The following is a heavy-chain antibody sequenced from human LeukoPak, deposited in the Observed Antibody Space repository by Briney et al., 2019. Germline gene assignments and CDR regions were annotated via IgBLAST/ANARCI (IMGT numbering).Heavy chain of an antibody. V-gene: IGHV4-61*01. CDR2: IHYSRST. CDR1: GGSISSSSYY. CDR3: ARQVYSSSWSYYFEY. Sequence: SETLSLTCTVSGGSISSSSYYWSWIRQPPGRGLEWIGSIHYSRSTSYNSSLKSRVTISIDTSKNQFSLKLSSVTPADTAVYYCARQVYSSSWSYYFEYWGQGILVTVSS. D-gene: IGHD6-13*01. J-gene: IGHJ4*02.